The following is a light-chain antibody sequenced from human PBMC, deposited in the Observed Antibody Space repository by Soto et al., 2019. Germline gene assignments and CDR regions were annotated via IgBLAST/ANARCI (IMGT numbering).Light chain of an antibody. CDR3: CSYAGSNTLI. J-gene: IGLJ2*01. V-gene: IGLV2-8*01. CDR1: SSDVGIFNY. CDR2: EVN. Sequence: QSVLTQPPSASGSPGQSVTISCTGTSSDVGIFNYVSWYQQHPDQAPKLLICEVNKRPSGVPDRFSASKSGNTASLTVSGLQAEDEADYYCCSYAGSNTLIFGGGTKLTVL.